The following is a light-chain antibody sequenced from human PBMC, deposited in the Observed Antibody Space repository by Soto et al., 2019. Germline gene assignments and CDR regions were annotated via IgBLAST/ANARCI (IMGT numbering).Light chain of an antibody. CDR3: QQYGSSPT. J-gene: IGKJ2*01. Sequence: EIVLTQSPGTLSLSPGERATLSCRASQSVSSNYLAWYQQKPGQAPRLLIYGASSGATGIPDRFSGSGSGTDFTLTISRLEPEDFAVYYCQQYGSSPTFGQGTKLEIK. CDR2: GAS. V-gene: IGKV3-20*01. CDR1: QSVSSNY.